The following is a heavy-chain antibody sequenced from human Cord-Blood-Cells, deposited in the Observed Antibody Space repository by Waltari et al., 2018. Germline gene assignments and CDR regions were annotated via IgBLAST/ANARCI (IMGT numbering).Heavy chain of an antibody. V-gene: IGHV4-31*03. CDR2: IYYSGSN. CDR1: GGSISSGGYY. CDR3: ARGTSRTGGPSDY. Sequence: QVQLQESGPGLVKPSQTLSLTCTVSGGSISSGGYYCSWIRQHPGKGRDGIGYIYYSGSNYYNPSLKGRVTVSVDTSKNQFSLKLSSVTAADTAVYYCARGTSRTGGPSDYWGQGTLVTVSS. J-gene: IGHJ4*02. D-gene: IGHD7-27*01.